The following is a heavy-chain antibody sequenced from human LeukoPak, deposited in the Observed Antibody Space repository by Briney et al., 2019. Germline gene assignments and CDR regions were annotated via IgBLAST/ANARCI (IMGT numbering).Heavy chain of an antibody. CDR2: IYHSGST. V-gene: IGHV4-38-2*02. CDR3: ARAPEYGLYYFDY. J-gene: IGHJ4*02. D-gene: IGHD1-14*01. CDR1: GYSISSGYY. Sequence: PSETLSLTCTVSGYSISSGYYWGWIRQPPGKGLEWIGSIYHSGSTYYNPSLKSRVTISVDTSKNQFSLKLSSVTAADTAVYYCARAPEYGLYYFDYWGQGTLVIVSS.